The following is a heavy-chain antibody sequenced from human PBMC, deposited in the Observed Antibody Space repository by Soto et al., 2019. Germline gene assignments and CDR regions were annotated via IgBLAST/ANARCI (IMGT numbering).Heavy chain of an antibody. D-gene: IGHD1-7*01. CDR2: MSGSSSTT. CDR1: GLTFSNYA. V-gene: IGHV3-23*01. Sequence: EVRLLESGGGLVKPGGSLRLSCATSGLTFSNYAMSWVRQAPGGGLEWVSSMSGSSSTTYYADSVRGRFTISRDRSKNTLYLQMSSLRAEDTALYYCAKNREQELPRVIDFWGQGTLVTVSS. J-gene: IGHJ4*02. CDR3: AKNREQELPRVIDF.